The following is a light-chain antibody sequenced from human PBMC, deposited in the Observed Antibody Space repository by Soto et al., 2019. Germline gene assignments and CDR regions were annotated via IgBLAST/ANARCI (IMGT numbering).Light chain of an antibody. CDR2: AAS. CDR3: QQSYNSPQT. V-gene: IGKV1-39*01. Sequence: DIQMTQSPSSRSASVGDEVTITCRASQTIMTYLNWYQLKPGKPPRLLIYAASSLQSGVPSRFSGSGSGTDFTLTISSLQPEDFATYSCQQSYNSPQTCGQGNKGDIK. CDR1: QTIMTY. J-gene: IGKJ1*01.